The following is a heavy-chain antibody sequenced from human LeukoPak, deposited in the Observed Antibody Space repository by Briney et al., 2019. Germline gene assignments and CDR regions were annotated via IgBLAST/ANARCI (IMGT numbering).Heavy chain of an antibody. CDR2: MNPNSGNT. D-gene: IGHD3-3*01. CDR1: GYTFTSYD. J-gene: IGHJ5*02. V-gene: IGHV1-8*03. CDR3: ARVPSYDFWSGYYLADWFDP. Sequence: ASVTVSCKASGYTFTSYDINWVRQAAGQGLEWMGWMNPNSGNTGYAQKFQGRVTITRNTSISTAYMELSSLRSEDTAVYYCARVPSYDFWSGYYLADWFDPWGQGTLVTVSS.